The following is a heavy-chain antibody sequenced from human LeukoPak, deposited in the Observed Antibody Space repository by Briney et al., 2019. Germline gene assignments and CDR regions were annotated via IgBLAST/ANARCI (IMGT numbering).Heavy chain of an antibody. D-gene: IGHD3-3*01. Sequence: GGSLRLSXAASGFTVSSNYMSWVRQAPGKGLEWVSVIYGAVNTYDADSVKGRFTISRDNSKNTLYLQMNSLRTEDTAVYYCARDQPLEHWGQGTIVTVSS. CDR1: GFTVSSNY. J-gene: IGHJ3*01. CDR3: ARDQPLEH. CDR2: IYGAVNT. V-gene: IGHV3-66*02.